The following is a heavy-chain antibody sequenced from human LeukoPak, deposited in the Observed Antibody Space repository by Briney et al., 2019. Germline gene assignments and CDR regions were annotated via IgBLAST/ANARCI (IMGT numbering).Heavy chain of an antibody. Sequence: SETLSLPCALYGESLNRYYWSCVRQPPGGGLEWIGEIYESGTTEYNPSLKSRTTISIVPSKQQFSLSLSSVTAADTAVYYCARGAWATRLGSWGLGTPVIVSS. D-gene: IGHD2-15*01. V-gene: IGHV4-34*01. CDR3: ARGAWATRLGS. CDR1: GESLNRYY. CDR2: IYESGTT. J-gene: IGHJ4*02.